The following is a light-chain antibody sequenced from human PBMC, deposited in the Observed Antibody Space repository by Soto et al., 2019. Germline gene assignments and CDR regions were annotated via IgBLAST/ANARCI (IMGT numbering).Light chain of an antibody. J-gene: IGKJ4*01. Sequence: EIVLTQSPATLSLSPGERATLSCRASQSVSSYLAWYQQKPGQAPRLLSYDASNRATGIPARFSGSGSGTDFPLTISSLEPEDFAVYYCQQRSNWVSFGGGTKVEIK. CDR3: QQRSNWVS. CDR2: DAS. CDR1: QSVSSY. V-gene: IGKV3-11*01.